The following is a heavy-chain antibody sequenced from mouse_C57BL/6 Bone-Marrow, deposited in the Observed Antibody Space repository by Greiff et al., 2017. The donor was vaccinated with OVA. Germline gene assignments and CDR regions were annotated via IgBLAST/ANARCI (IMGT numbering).Heavy chain of an antibody. V-gene: IGHV5-15*01. D-gene: IGHD2-1*01. J-gene: IGHJ3*01. Sequence: EVQVVESGGGLVQPGGSLKLSCAASGFTFSDYGMAWVRQAPRKGPEWVAFISNLAYSIYYADTVTGRFTISRENAKNTLCLEMSSVRAEDTAMYYCARQDYGNSFAYWGQGTLVTVSA. CDR2: ISNLAYSI. CDR1: GFTFSDYG. CDR3: ARQDYGNSFAY.